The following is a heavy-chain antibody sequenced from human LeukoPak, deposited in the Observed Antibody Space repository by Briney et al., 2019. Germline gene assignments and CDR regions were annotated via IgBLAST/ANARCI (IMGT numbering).Heavy chain of an antibody. V-gene: IGHV3-48*03. CDR3: ASYSSVLIKAAT. J-gene: IGHJ5*02. CDR2: ISSSGSTI. D-gene: IGHD4-11*01. Sequence: GGSLRLSCADSGFTFSSYEMYGLRQAPGKGLEWVSYISSSGSTIYYADSVKGRFTISRDNAKNSLYLQMNSLRAEDTAVYYCASYSSVLIKAATWGQRTLVTVSS. CDR1: GFTFSSYE.